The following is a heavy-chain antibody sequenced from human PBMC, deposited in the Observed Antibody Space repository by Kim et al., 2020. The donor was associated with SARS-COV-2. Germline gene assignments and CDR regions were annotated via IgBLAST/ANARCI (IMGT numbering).Heavy chain of an antibody. J-gene: IGHJ4*02. D-gene: IGHD2-2*01. V-gene: IGHV1-69*02. Sequence: KFQGRVTITADKSTSTAYMELSSLRSEDTAVYYCASQKIYCSSTSCYLDYWGQGTLVTVSS. CDR3: ASQKIYCSSTSCYLDY.